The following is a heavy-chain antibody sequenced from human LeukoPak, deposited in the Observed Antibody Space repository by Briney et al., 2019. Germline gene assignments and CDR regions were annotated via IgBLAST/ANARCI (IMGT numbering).Heavy chain of an antibody. V-gene: IGHV3-15*01. CDR3: TTVWFDWLSTPFDY. J-gene: IGHJ4*02. CDR1: GFTFSNAW. D-gene: IGHD3-9*01. Sequence: GGSLRLSCAAAGFTFSNAWMSWVRQAPGKGLEWVGRIKSKTDGGTTDYAAPVKGRFTISRDDSKNTLYLQMNSLKTEDTAVYYCTTVWFDWLSTPFDYWGQGTLVTVSS. CDR2: IKSKTDGGTT.